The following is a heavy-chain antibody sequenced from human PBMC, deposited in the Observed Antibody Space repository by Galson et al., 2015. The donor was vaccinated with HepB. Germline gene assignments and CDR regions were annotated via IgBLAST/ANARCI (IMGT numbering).Heavy chain of an antibody. CDR3: ANSRGSGSYSVIRVLLGWFDP. CDR2: INAGNGNT. CDR1: GYTFTSYA. Sequence: SVKVSCKASGYTFTSYAMHWVRQAPGQRLEWMGWINAGNGNTKYSQKFQGRVTITRDTSASTAYMELSSLRSEDTAVYYCANSRGSGSYSVIRVLLGWFDPWGQGTLVTVSS. D-gene: IGHD3-10*01. V-gene: IGHV1-3*01. J-gene: IGHJ5*02.